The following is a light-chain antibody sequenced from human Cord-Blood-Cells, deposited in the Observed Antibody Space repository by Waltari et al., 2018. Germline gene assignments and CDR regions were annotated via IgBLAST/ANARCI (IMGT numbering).Light chain of an antibody. CDR3: SSYAGSNIWV. V-gene: IGLV2-8*01. CDR2: EVS. J-gene: IGLJ3*02. CDR1: SSDVGGYNY. Sequence: QSALTQPPSASGSPGQSVTISCTGTSSDVGGYNYVSWYQQHPGKAPKLMIYEVSKRPSGVPDRFSGSKSGNTASLTVSGLQAEDEAEYYCSSYAGSNIWVFGGGTKLTVL.